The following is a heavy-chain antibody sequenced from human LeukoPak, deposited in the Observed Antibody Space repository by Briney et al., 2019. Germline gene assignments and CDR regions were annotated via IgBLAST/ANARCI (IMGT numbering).Heavy chain of an antibody. D-gene: IGHD1-1*01. V-gene: IGHV3-48*03. Sequence: GGSLRLSCAASGFTFNNYEMNWVRQTPGKGPEWVSYISSSGTTTHYADSVEGRFTISRDSAKNSLYLQMNSLRAEDTAVYYCARVTTGTKVDYWGQGTLVTVSS. CDR2: ISSSGTTT. CDR1: GFTFNNYE. J-gene: IGHJ4*02. CDR3: ARVTTGTKVDY.